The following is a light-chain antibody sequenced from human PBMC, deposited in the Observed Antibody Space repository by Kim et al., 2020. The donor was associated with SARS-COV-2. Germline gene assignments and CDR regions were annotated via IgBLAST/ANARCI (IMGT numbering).Light chain of an antibody. J-gene: IGKJ2*01. V-gene: IGKV3-20*01. CDR2: GAS. CDR3: QQCGTSPYT. CDR1: QSVSGNP. Sequence: LSAEESAPLSFRASQSVSGNPLAWCQQRPGQAPRLLIYGASTRATGIPDRFSGSGSGTDFTLTISRLEAEDIAVYYCQQCGTSPYTFGQGTKLEI.